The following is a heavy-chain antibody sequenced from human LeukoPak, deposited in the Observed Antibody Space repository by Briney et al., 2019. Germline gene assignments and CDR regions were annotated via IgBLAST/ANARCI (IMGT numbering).Heavy chain of an antibody. Sequence: GGSLRLSCAASGFIFSTYDMHWVRQAPGKGLEWVAFIRYDGSNKYYADSVKGRFTISRDNAENSLYLQMNSLRAEDTAVYYCAKDRNYGSGSRRYYFDYWGQGTLVTVSS. CDR3: AKDRNYGSGSRRYYFDY. CDR2: IRYDGSNK. V-gene: IGHV3-30*02. CDR1: GFIFSTYD. J-gene: IGHJ4*02. D-gene: IGHD3-10*01.